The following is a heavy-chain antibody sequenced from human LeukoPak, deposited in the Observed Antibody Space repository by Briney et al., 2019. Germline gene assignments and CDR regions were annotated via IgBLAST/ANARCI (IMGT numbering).Heavy chain of an antibody. CDR2: IYPADSDT. CDR3: ARRGSSSALIDY. CDR1: GYNFATYW. D-gene: IGHD6-13*01. V-gene: IGHV5-51*01. Sequence: GESLKISCKGSGYNFATYWIGWVRQMPGKGLEWMGIIYPADSDTRYSPSFQGQVSISADRSTSAAYLQWSSLKASDTAMYYCARRGSSSALIDYWGQGTLVTVSS. J-gene: IGHJ4*02.